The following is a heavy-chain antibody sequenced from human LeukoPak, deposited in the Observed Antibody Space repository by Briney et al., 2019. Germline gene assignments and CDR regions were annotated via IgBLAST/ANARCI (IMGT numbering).Heavy chain of an antibody. CDR1: GFTFSSYG. Sequence: GGSLRLSCATSGFTFSSYGMSWVRQAPGKGLEWVSSISGSDASTYYADSVKGRFTISRDKTTNTLYLQMNSLRAEDTAVYYCAKKGSAYYHSSPYWGQGTLVTVSS. D-gene: IGHD3-22*01. CDR2: ISGSDAST. V-gene: IGHV3-23*01. CDR3: AKKGSAYYHSSPY. J-gene: IGHJ4*02.